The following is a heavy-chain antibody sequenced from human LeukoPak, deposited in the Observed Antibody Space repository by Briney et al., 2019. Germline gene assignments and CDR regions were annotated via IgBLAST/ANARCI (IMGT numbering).Heavy chain of an antibody. V-gene: IGHV3-7*01. D-gene: IGHD3-22*01. CDR3: AKDRTNTYYYDSSGYYFDY. CDR1: GFTFSSYA. Sequence: GGSLRLSCAASGFTFSSYAMSWVRQAPGKGLEWVANIKQDGSEKYYVDSVKGRFTISRDNSKNTLYLQMNSLRAEDTAVYYCAKDRTNTYYYDSSGYYFDYWGQGTLVTVSS. J-gene: IGHJ4*02. CDR2: IKQDGSEK.